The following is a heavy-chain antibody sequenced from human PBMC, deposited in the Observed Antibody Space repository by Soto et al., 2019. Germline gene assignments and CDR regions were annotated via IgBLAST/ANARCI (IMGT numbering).Heavy chain of an antibody. CDR1: SGSLSSGGYY. CDR3: ARYPPYHKVNSCDL. J-gene: IGHJ5*02. CDR2: IYFTGIT. Sequence: QEQLQESGPGLVEPSQTLSLTCTVSSGSLSSGGYYWNWIRQHPVKGLEWIGYIYFTGITYSTPSLKSRFTLSVDTSKSQFSLELRSVTAADTAIYYCARYPPYHKVNSCDLWGPGVLVTVSS. V-gene: IGHV4-31*03.